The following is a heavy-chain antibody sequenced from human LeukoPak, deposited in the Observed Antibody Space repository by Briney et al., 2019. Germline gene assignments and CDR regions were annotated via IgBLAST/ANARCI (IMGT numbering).Heavy chain of an antibody. J-gene: IGHJ2*01. Sequence: SETLSLTCTVSGGSISSYYWSWIRQPPGKGLEWIGYIYYSGSTNYNPSLKSRVTISVDTSKNQFSLKLSSVTAADTAVYYCARDPRTPGDWYFDLWGRGTLVTVSP. CDR3: ARDPRTPGDWYFDL. V-gene: IGHV4-59*01. CDR1: GGSISSYY. CDR2: IYYSGST.